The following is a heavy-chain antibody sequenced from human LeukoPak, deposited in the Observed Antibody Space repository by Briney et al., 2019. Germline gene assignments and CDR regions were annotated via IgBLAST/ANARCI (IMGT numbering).Heavy chain of an antibody. CDR2: IYHSGST. D-gene: IGHD2-15*01. Sequence: KPSETLSLICAVSGYSISSGYYWGWIRQPPGKGLEWIGSIYHSGSTYYNPSLKSRVTISVDTSKNQFSLKLSSVTAADTAVYYCATSPLYCSGGSCYQGYFDYWGQGTLVTVSS. V-gene: IGHV4-38-2*01. CDR1: GYSISSGYY. J-gene: IGHJ4*02. CDR3: ATSPLYCSGGSCYQGYFDY.